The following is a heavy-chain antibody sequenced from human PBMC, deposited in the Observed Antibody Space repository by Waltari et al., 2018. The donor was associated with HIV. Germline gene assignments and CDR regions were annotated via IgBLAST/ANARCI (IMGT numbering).Heavy chain of an antibody. J-gene: IGHJ6*02. Sequence: QVQLVQSGAEVKKPGASVKVSCKASGYTFTGYYMHWVRQAPGQGLEWVGRINPNSGGTNYAQKFQGRVTMTRDTSISTAYMELSRLRSDDTAVYYCAIITHPSYYYGMDVWGQGTTVTVSS. D-gene: IGHD1-20*01. CDR2: INPNSGGT. CDR3: AIITHPSYYYGMDV. CDR1: GYTFTGYY. V-gene: IGHV1-2*06.